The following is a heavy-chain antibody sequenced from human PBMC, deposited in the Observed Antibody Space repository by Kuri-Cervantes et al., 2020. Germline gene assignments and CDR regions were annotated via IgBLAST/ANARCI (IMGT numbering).Heavy chain of an antibody. CDR2: IIPIFGTA. J-gene: IGHJ5*02. D-gene: IGHD3-10*01. V-gene: IGHV1-69*01. CDR1: GYTFTSHG. CDR3: AREGITMVRANWFDP. Sequence: KISCKASGYTFTSHGISWVRQAPGQGLEWMGGIIPIFGTANYAQKFQGRVTITADESTSTAYMELSSLRSEDTAVYYCAREGITMVRANWFDPWGQGTLVTVSS.